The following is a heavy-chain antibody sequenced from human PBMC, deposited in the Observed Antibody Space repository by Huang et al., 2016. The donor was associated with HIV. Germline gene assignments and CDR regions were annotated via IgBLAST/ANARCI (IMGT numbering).Heavy chain of an antibody. V-gene: IGHV3-74*01. CDR1: GFSISSDW. Sequence: EVQLVESGGGLVQPGGSLRLSCAASGFSISSDWLNWVRQAPGKWLGWGARSKRDGSSTSYADSVKGRFTISRDNAKNTLYLQMNSLIAEDTAVYYCARDPRIQSWLNFFDYWGQGTLVSVSS. D-gene: IGHD3-22*01. CDR3: ARDPRIQSWLNFFDY. CDR2: SKRDGSST. J-gene: IGHJ4*02.